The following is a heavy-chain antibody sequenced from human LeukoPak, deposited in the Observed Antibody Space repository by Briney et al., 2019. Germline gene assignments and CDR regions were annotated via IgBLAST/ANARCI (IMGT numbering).Heavy chain of an antibody. CDR2: MFPDGRT. CDR3: ARTNPVYGDYDY. CDR1: GFSVNDNY. D-gene: IGHD4-17*01. Sequence: GGSLRLSCAVSGFSVNDNYMSWVRQAPGKGLQWVSVMFPDGRTYYADSVKGRFTISRDLARNTLLLQMHSLRADDTAVHYCARTNPVYGDYDYRGQGTLVTVSS. J-gene: IGHJ4*02. V-gene: IGHV3-53*01.